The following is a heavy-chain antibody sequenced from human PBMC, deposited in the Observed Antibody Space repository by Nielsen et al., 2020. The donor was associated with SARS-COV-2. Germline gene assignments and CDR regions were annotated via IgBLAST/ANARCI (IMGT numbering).Heavy chain of an antibody. D-gene: IGHD3/OR15-3a*01. V-gene: IGHV3-30-3*01. J-gene: IGHJ5*02. Sequence: WIRQPPGKGLEWVAVISYDGSNKYYADSVKGRFTISRDNSKNTLYLQMNSLRAEDTAVYYCARDFRDYNWFDPWGQGTLVTVSS. CDR3: ARDFRDYNWFDP. CDR2: ISYDGSNK.